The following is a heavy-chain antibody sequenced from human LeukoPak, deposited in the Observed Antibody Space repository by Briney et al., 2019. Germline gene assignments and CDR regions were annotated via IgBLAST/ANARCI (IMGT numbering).Heavy chain of an antibody. J-gene: IGHJ4*02. Sequence: GGSLRLSCAASGFTFSSYSMNWVRQAPGKGLEWVSYISSSSSTIYYADSVKGRFTISRDNAKNSLYLQMNSLRAEDTAVYYCAGGRFNYDSTGYSSFYYWGQGTLVTVSS. CDR1: GFTFSSYS. D-gene: IGHD3-22*01. CDR2: ISSSSSTI. CDR3: AGGRFNYDSTGYSSFYY. V-gene: IGHV3-48*01.